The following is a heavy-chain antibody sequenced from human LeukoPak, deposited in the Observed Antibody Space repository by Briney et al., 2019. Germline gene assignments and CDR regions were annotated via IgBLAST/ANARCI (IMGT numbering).Heavy chain of an antibody. J-gene: IGHJ5*02. D-gene: IGHD1-26*01. CDR3: TRDSGTYNWFDP. CDR1: GFTFSGSA. CDR2: MDKETNLYAT. V-gene: IGHV3-73*01. Sequence: GGSLRLSCVASGFTFSGSAIHWVRQSSGKGLEWIGHMDKETNLYATALAASVKGRFTVSRDDSKNTAYLHMNSLKTEDTALYYCTRDSGTYNWFDPWGQGTLVTVSS.